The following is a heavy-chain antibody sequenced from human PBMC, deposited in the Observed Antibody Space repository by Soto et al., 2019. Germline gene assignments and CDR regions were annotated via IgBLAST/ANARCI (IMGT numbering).Heavy chain of an antibody. Sequence: PGGSLRLSCAASGFTFSDYAMSWVRQAPGKGLEWVSSINSYSNTFYADSVKGRFTISRDNSKNTLFLQMNSLRAEDTGVYYCGKRAPSYYFDYWGQGTLVTVSS. CDR3: GKRAPSYYFDY. J-gene: IGHJ4*02. CDR1: GFTFSDYA. CDR2: INSYSNT. V-gene: IGHV3-23*01.